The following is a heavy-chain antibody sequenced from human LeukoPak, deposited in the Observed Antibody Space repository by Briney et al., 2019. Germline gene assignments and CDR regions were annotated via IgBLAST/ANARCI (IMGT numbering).Heavy chain of an antibody. CDR1: GGSFSGYY. D-gene: IGHD3-16*01. V-gene: IGHV3-23*01. J-gene: IGHJ4*02. Sequence: PSETLSLTCGVYGGSFSGYYWSWVRQAPGKGLQWVSTISGSGGSTYDADSVKGRVTISRDNSKNTLYLQMNNLRAEDTAVYYCAKATTFGGRDYFDYWGQGTLVTVSS. CDR2: ISGSGGST. CDR3: AKATTFGGRDYFDY.